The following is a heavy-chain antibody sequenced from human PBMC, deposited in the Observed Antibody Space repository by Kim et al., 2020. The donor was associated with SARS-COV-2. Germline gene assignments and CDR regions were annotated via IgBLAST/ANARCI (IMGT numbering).Heavy chain of an antibody. J-gene: IGHJ5*02. V-gene: IGHV3-7*01. Sequence: GGSLRLSCAASGFTFSSYWMSWVRQAPGKGLEWVANIKQDGSEKYYVDSVKGRFTISRDNAKNSLYLQMNSLRAEDTAVYYCAREVLYCSGGSCYVGTAAHFDPWGQGTLVTVSS. D-gene: IGHD2-15*01. CDR3: AREVLYCSGGSCYVGTAAHFDP. CDR2: IKQDGSEK. CDR1: GFTFSSYW.